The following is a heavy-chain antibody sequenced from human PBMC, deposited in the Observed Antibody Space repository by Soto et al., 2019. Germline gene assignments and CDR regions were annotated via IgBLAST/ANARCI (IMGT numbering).Heavy chain of an antibody. CDR1: GFTFSSYG. D-gene: IGHD6-13*01. J-gene: IGHJ3*02. V-gene: IGHV3-30*18. Sequence: PGGSLRLSCAASGFTFSSYGMHWVRQAPGKGLEWVAVISYDGSSKYYADSVKGRFTISRDNSKNTLYLQMNSLRAEDTAVYYCAKAPPIAAADDAFDIWGQGTMVTVSS. CDR3: AKAPPIAAADDAFDI. CDR2: ISYDGSSK.